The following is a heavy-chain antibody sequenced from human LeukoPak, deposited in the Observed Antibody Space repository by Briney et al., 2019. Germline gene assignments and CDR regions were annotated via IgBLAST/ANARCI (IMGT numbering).Heavy chain of an antibody. CDR3: ASQIVVPAALMGAFDI. V-gene: IGHV4-39*01. D-gene: IGHD2-2*01. Sequence: PSETLSLTCTVSGGSISSSSHYWGWIRQPPGKGLEWIGSIYYSGSTYYNPSLKGRVTISVDTSKNQFSLKLSSVTAADTAVYYCASQIVVPAALMGAFDIWGQGTMVTVSS. J-gene: IGHJ3*02. CDR1: GGSISSSSHY. CDR2: IYYSGST.